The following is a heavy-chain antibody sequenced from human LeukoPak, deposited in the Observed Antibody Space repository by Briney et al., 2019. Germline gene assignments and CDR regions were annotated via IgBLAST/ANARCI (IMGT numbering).Heavy chain of an antibody. D-gene: IGHD6-13*01. J-gene: IGHJ4*02. V-gene: IGHV1-18*01. Sequence: GASVKVSCKASGYTFTSYGISWVRQAPGQGLEWMGWISAYNGNTNYAQKLQGRVTMTTDTSTSTVYMELRSLRSDVTAVYYCAREPLSSKDTADYWGQGTLVTVSS. CDR2: ISAYNGNT. CDR1: GYTFTSYG. CDR3: AREPLSSKDTADY.